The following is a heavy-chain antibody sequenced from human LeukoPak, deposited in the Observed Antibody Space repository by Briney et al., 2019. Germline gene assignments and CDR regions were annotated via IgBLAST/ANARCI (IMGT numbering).Heavy chain of an antibody. J-gene: IGHJ6*03. V-gene: IGHV3-21*01. Sequence: GGSLRLSCAASGFTFSSYSMNWVRQAPGKGLEWVSSISSSSSYIYYADSVKGRFTISRDNAKNSLYLQMNSLRAEDTAVYYCARDTTVTTRYYYYMDVWGKGTTVTVCS. CDR1: GFTFSSYS. CDR3: ARDTTVTTRYYYYMDV. D-gene: IGHD4-11*01. CDR2: ISSSSSYI.